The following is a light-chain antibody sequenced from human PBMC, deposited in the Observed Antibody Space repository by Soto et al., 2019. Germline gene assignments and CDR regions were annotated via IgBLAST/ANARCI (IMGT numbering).Light chain of an antibody. Sequence: DIEMTQSPSSLSASVGDRVTITCRASQSISSYLNWYQQKPGNAPNLLIYAASTLQSGVPSRFSAYGSETDFTLTISNLQADDFATYYCQQSYTTPRTFGQGTKVEVK. CDR2: AAS. V-gene: IGKV1-39*01. J-gene: IGKJ1*01. CDR1: QSISSY. CDR3: QQSYTTPRT.